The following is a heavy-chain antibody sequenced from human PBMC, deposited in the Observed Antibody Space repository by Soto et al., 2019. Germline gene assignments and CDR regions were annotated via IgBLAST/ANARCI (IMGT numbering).Heavy chain of an antibody. V-gene: IGHV1-18*01. D-gene: IGHD3-3*01. CDR3: ARGPPVYYDFWSGYPGYYYYYGMDV. Sequence: ASVKVSCKASGYTFTSYGISWVRQAPGQGLEWMGWISAYNGNTNYAQKLQGRVTMTTDTSTSTAYMELRSLRSDDTAVYYCARGPPVYYDFWSGYPGYYYYYGMDVWGQGTTVTVSS. CDR2: ISAYNGNT. CDR1: GYTFTSYG. J-gene: IGHJ6*02.